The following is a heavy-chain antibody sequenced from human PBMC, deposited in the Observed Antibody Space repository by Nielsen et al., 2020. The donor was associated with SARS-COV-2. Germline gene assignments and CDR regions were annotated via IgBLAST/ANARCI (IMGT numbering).Heavy chain of an antibody. V-gene: IGHV1-8*01. J-gene: IGHJ6*02. CDR3: ARDLTMVRGDYYYYGMDV. Sequence: ASVKVSCKASGYTFTSFEINWVRQATGQGLEWMGWMNPNSGNAGYAQKFQGRVTMTRDTSTSTVYMELSSLRSEDTAVYYCARDLTMVRGDYYYYGMDVWGQGTTVTVSS. CDR2: MNPNSGNA. D-gene: IGHD3-10*01. CDR1: GYTFTSFE.